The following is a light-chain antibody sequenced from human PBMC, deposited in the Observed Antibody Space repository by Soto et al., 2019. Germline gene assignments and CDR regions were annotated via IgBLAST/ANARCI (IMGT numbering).Light chain of an antibody. V-gene: IGKV1-5*03. CDR1: QTISSW. J-gene: IGKJ1*01. CDR2: KAS. CDR3: QHYNSYSEA. Sequence: DIQMTQSPSTLSGSVGDRVTITCRASQTISSWLAWYPQKPRKAPKLLIYKASTLKSGVPSRFSGSGSGTEFTLTISSLQPDDFATYYCQHYNSYSEAFGQGTKVDIK.